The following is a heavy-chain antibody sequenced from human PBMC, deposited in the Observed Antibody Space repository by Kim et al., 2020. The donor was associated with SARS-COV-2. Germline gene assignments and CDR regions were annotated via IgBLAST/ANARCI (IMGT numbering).Heavy chain of an antibody. J-gene: IGHJ3*02. Sequence: SETLSLTCTVSGGSIRSYYWTWIRQPPGKGLXXIGXXYHSGXTSYNPSLKSRVTXXVDTXXNQXXXNLXXVTAXXTSXXXCAXXAYXXXEGXXXIWXXGT. CDR2: XYHSGXT. CDR3: AXXAYXXXEGXXXI. V-gene: IGHV4-59*13. CDR1: GGSIRSYY. D-gene: IGHD2-2*01.